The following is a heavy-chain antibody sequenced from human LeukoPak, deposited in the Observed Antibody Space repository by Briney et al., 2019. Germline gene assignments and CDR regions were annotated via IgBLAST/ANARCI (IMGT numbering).Heavy chain of an antibody. CDR1: GGTFSSYA. CDR3: ARGAHIVVVPAAYYGMDV. V-gene: IGHV1-8*02. D-gene: IGHD2-2*01. Sequence: GASVKVSCKASGGTFSSYAISWVRQATGQGLEWMGWMNPNSGNTGYAQKFQGRVTMTRNTSISTAYMELSSLKSEDTAVYYCARGAHIVVVPAAYYGMDVWGQGTTVTVSS. CDR2: MNPNSGNT. J-gene: IGHJ6*02.